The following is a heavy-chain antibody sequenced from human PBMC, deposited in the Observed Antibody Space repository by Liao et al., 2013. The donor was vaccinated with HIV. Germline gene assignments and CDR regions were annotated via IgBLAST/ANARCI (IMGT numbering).Heavy chain of an antibody. Sequence: QVQLQESGPGLVKPSETLSLTCTVSGDSISFYYWNWIRQPPGKGPEWIGYIHYSGSTNYNPSLKSRVTISVDTSRNQFSLKLSSVTAADTAVYYCARDKYSDSSGYYPSDNDAFDIWGQGTMVTVSS. CDR1: GDSISFYY. CDR2: IHYSGST. D-gene: IGHD3-22*01. CDR3: ARDKYSDSSGYYPSDNDAFDI. J-gene: IGHJ3*02. V-gene: IGHV4-59*12.